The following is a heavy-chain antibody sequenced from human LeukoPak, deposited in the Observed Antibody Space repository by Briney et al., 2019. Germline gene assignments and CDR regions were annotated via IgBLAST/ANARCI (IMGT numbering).Heavy chain of an antibody. CDR2: IGSDGSKK. V-gene: IGHV3-30*18. Sequence: PGGSLRLSCAASGFSFRSYGIRWVRQAPGKGLEWVAVIGSDGSKKYYADSVKGRFTIPRDNSKNTLYLQMNSLRTEDTAMYFCAKEIYYDSSAFFDYWGQGTLVTVSS. CDR3: AKEIYYDSSAFFDY. J-gene: IGHJ4*02. CDR1: GFSFRSYG. D-gene: IGHD3-22*01.